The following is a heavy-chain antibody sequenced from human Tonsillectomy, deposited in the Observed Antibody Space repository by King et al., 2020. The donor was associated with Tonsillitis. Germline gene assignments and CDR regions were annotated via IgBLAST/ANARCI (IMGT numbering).Heavy chain of an antibody. CDR3: ARGGGALRFCTSGVCYARYEY. J-gene: IGHJ4*02. V-gene: IGHV3-23*04. D-gene: IGHD2-8*01. Sequence: DVQLVESGGGLVQPGGPLRLSCAASGFSFSNYAMFWVRQAPGKGLEWVSAISGSGASTYYADSERGRFTISRDNSKNTLYLQMNSLRAEDTAMYYCARGGGALRFCTSGVCYARYEYWGQGTLVTVSS. CDR2: ISGSGAST. CDR1: GFSFSNYA.